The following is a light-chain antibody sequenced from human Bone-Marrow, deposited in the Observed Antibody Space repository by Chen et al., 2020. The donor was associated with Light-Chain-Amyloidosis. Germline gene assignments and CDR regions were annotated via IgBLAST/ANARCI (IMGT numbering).Light chain of an antibody. CDR1: RSNIGINH. J-gene: IGLJ3*02. Sequence: QSVLTQPPSASGTPGQRITISCSGSRSNIGINHVYWYQQLPGTAPKLFMYKSDQRPSGVPDGFAGSKAGGAASQAISGLRSEDEADYYCVAWDDRLNGWVCGGGTELTVL. CDR2: KSD. V-gene: IGLV1-47*01. CDR3: VAWDDRLNGWV.